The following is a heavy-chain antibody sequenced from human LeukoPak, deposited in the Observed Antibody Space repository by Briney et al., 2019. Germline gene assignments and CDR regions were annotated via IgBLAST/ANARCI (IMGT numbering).Heavy chain of an antibody. D-gene: IGHD2-2*01. CDR2: ISSSGGST. J-gene: IGHJ6*02. CDR3: AKSVNSAAAERYYYYYGMDV. Sequence: GGSRRLSCAASGFTFSTCAMSCVRQAPGELREWVSAISSSGGSTYYADSVEGRFTISRGNSKSPLHLQMHSLRAEDTVLYHGAKSVNSAAAERYYYYYGMDVWGQGTTVTVP. CDR1: GFTFSTCA. V-gene: IGHV3-23*01.